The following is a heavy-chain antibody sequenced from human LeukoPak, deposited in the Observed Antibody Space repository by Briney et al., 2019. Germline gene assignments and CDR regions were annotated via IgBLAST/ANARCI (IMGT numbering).Heavy chain of an antibody. D-gene: IGHD7-27*01. CDR1: GFTFSSYG. J-gene: IGHJ6*02. Sequence: GGSLRLSCAASGFTFSSYGMHWVRQAPGKGPEWVAVIWYDGSNKYYADSVKGRFTISRDNSKNTLYLQMNSLRAEDTAVYYCARVRRKTGNYYYYGMDVWGQGTTVTVSS. CDR2: IWYDGSNK. CDR3: ARVRRKTGNYYYYGMDV. V-gene: IGHV3-33*01.